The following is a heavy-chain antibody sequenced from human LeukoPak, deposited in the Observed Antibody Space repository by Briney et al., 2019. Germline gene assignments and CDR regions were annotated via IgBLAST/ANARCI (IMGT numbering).Heavy chain of an antibody. Sequence: LVESGGGVVQPGRSLRLSCAASGFTFSSYGMHWVRQAPGKGLEWVAVIWYDGSNKYYAGSVKGRFTISRDNSKNTLYLQMNSLRAEDTAVYYCAKALYYYYMDVWGKGTTVTVSS. CDR1: GFTFSSYG. V-gene: IGHV3-33*06. CDR3: AKALYYYYMDV. CDR2: IWYDGSNK. J-gene: IGHJ6*03.